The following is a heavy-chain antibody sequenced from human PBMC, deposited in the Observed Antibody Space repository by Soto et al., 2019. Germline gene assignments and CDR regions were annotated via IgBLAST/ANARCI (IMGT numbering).Heavy chain of an antibody. V-gene: IGHV4-61*01. D-gene: IGHD2-2*01. CDR2: IYYNGAT. J-gene: IGHJ3*02. Sequence: QVQLQESGPGLVKPSETLSLTCTVSGGSVSSGSYYWTWIRQSPGKGLEWVGYIYYNGATSYNRSLKSRVTISRDTSKNQFSTKLTSVTAAGTAVYDCAINAAACDIWGRRTIGSVSS. CDR1: GGSVSSGSYY. CDR3: AINAAACDI.